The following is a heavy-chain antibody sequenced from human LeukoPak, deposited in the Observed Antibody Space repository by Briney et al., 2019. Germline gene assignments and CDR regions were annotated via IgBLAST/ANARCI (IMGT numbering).Heavy chain of an antibody. CDR1: GYTFNSNG. V-gene: IGHV1-18*04. D-gene: IGHD2-2*01. J-gene: IGHJ4*02. CDR2: ISAYTGNT. CDR3: AYASRSYNPTGNFDC. Sequence: VASVKVSCKASGYTFNSNGISWVRQAPGQGLEWMGWISAYTGNTNYAQNFRGRVTLTTDTSASTAYMELRSLRSDDTAVYYCAYASRSYNPTGNFDCWGQGTLVTVSS.